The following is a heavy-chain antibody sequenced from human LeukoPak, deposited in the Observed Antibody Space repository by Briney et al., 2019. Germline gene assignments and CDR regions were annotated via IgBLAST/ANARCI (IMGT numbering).Heavy chain of an antibody. CDR1: GGSISSSSYY. V-gene: IGHV4-39*01. CDR2: IYYSGST. Sequence: PSETLSLTXTVSGGSISSSSYYWGWIRQPPGKGLEWIGSIYYSGSTYYNPSLKSRVTISVDTSKNQFSLKLSSVTAADTAVYYCARPGDGSGSYCGYWGQGTLVTVSS. D-gene: IGHD3-10*01. J-gene: IGHJ4*02. CDR3: ARPGDGSGSYCGY.